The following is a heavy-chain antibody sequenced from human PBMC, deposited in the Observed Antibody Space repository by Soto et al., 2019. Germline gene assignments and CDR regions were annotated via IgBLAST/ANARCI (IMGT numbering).Heavy chain of an antibody. D-gene: IGHD3-22*01. CDR2: INPSGGST. V-gene: IGHV1-46*01. CDR3: ARGRSITMIVVVSLDY. Sequence: ASVKVSCKASGYTFTSYYMHWVRQAPGQGLEWVGIINPSGGSTSYPQKFQGRVTMTRDTSTSTVYMELSSLRSEDTAVYYCARGRSITMIVVVSLDYWGQGTLVTVSS. CDR1: GYTFTSYY. J-gene: IGHJ4*02.